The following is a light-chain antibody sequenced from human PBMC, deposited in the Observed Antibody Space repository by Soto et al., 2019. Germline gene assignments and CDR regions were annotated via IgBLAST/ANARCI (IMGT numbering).Light chain of an antibody. Sequence: EIVMTQSPSSLAGSPGERASLSCRASQSVSSNLAWYQQKPGQAPRLLIYGASTRATGIPARFSGSGSGTEFTLTISSLQSEDFAVYYCQQYNNWPPITFGQGTRLEFK. CDR1: QSVSSN. CDR3: QQYNNWPPIT. CDR2: GAS. J-gene: IGKJ5*01. V-gene: IGKV3D-15*01.